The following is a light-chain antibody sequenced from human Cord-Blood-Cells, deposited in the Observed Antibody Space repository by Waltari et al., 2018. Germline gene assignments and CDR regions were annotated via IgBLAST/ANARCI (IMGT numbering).Light chain of an antibody. V-gene: IGLV2-14*01. CDR3: SSYTSSRDVV. CDR2: DVS. J-gene: IGLJ2*01. CDR1: SSDVGGYNY. Sequence: QSALTQPASVSGSPGQSITISCTGTSSDVGGYNYFSWYQQHPGKAPQLMIYDVSNRPSGVSNRFSGSKSGNTASLTISGLQAEDEADYYCSSYTSSRDVVFGGGTKLTVL.